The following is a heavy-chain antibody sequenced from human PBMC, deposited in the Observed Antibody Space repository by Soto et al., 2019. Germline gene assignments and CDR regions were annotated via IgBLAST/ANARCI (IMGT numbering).Heavy chain of an antibody. D-gene: IGHD3-22*01. CDR3: AKGGGPYDSSAMDV. V-gene: IGHV3-30*18. CDR2: ISYDGSNK. Sequence: GGSLRLSCAASGFTFSSYGMHWVRQAPGKGLEWVAVISYDGSNKYYADSVKGRFTISRDNSKNTLYLQMNSLRAEDTAVYYCAKGGGPYDSSAMDVWGQGTTVTVSS. J-gene: IGHJ6*02. CDR1: GFTFSSYG.